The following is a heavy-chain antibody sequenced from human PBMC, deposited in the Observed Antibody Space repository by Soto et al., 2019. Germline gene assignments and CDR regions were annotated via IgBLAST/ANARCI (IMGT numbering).Heavy chain of an antibody. V-gene: IGHV1-69*01. D-gene: IGHD3-16*01. CDR3: ANSRGGTFLGYHGMDI. CDR1: GGTFSSRA. Sequence: QVQLVQSGPEMKKTGTSVKVSCKASGGTFSSRAISWVRQAPGQGLEWMGGIIPVFGRVNYAEKFQDRVTITADESTGTVYMELSSLRSEDTALYYCANSRGGTFLGYHGMDIWGQGTTVSVSS. J-gene: IGHJ6*02. CDR2: IIPVFGRV.